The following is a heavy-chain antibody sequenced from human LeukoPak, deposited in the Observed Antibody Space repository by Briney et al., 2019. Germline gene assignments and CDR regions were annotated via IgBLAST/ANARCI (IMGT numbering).Heavy chain of an antibody. D-gene: IGHD5-18*01. CDR1: GFTFSSYA. CDR2: ISGSGGST. V-gene: IGHV3-23*01. CDR3: ARGRRGYSYGRGTLGY. J-gene: IGHJ4*02. Sequence: SGGSLRLSCAASGFTFSSYAMSWVRQAPGKGLEWVSAISGSGGSTYYADSVKGRFTISRDNSKNTLYLQMNSLRAEDTAVYYCARGRRGYSYGRGTLGYWGQGTLVTVSS.